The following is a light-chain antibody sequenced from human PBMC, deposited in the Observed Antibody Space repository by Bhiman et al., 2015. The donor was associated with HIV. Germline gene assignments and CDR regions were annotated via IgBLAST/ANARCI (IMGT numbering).Light chain of an antibody. CDR2: GKN. V-gene: IGLV3-19*01. Sequence: SSELTQDPAVSVGLGQTVRITCQGDSLRNYYATWYQQKPGQAPVLVFYGKNNRPSGIPDRFSGSSSGNTASLTITGAQAEDEADYYCNSRDSSGYHLGGIFGGGTKLTVL. CDR3: NSRDSSGYHLGGI. J-gene: IGLJ2*01. CDR1: SLRNYY.